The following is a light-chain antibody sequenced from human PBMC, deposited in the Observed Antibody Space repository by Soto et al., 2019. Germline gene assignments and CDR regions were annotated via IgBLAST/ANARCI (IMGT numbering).Light chain of an antibody. Sequence: QSLLTQPPWASGSPGQSVTISCTGTKNDIVVYDFVSWYQHHPGKAPRLIIYEVVRRPSGVPGRFSGSTSGNTASLSVSGLQAADEADYFRKSYAGSNTYVFGSGTKVTVL. CDR2: EVV. V-gene: IGLV2-8*01. CDR3: KSYAGSNTYV. CDR1: KNDIVVYDF. J-gene: IGLJ1*01.